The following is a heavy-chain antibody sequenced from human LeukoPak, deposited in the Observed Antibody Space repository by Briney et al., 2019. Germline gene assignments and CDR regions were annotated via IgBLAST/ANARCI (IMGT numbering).Heavy chain of an antibody. D-gene: IGHD5-18*01. V-gene: IGHV3-7*01. Sequence: GGSLRLSCAASGFTFSSYWMSWVRQAPGKGLEWVANIKQDGSEKYYEDSVKGRFTISRDNSKNTLYLQMNSLRAEDTAVYYCARSRGYSYGPGWDAAFDIWDQGTMVTVSS. J-gene: IGHJ3*02. CDR2: IKQDGSEK. CDR3: ARSRGYSYGPGWDAAFDI. CDR1: GFTFSSYW.